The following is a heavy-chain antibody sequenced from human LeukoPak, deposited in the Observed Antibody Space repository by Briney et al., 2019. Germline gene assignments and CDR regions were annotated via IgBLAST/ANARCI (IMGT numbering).Heavy chain of an antibody. J-gene: IGHJ3*02. CDR3: ARDSRQDYYDSSGYLWFAFDI. Sequence: GGSLILSCAASGFTFSSYWMHWVRQAPGKGLVWVSRINSDGSSITYADSVKGRFTISRDNSKNTLYLQMNSLRAEDTAVYYCARDSRQDYYDSSGYLWFAFDIWGQGTMVTVSS. V-gene: IGHV3-74*01. CDR1: GFTFSSYW. D-gene: IGHD3-22*01. CDR2: INSDGSSI.